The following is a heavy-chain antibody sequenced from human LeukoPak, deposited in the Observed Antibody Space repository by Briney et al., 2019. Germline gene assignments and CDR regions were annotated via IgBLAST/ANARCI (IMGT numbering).Heavy chain of an antibody. V-gene: IGHV3-30*02. Sequence: GGSLRLSCAASGFTFSSYGMHWVRQAPGKGLEWVAFIRYDGSNKYYPDSVKGRFTISRDNSKNTLYLQVNSLTAEDTAVYYCAKGGDFWSGYYTGFDYWGQGTLVTVSS. CDR1: GFTFSSYG. D-gene: IGHD3-3*01. CDR2: IRYDGSNK. CDR3: AKGGDFWSGYYTGFDY. J-gene: IGHJ4*02.